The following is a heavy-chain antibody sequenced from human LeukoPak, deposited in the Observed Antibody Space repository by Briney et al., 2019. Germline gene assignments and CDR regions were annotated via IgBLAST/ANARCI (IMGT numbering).Heavy chain of an antibody. D-gene: IGHD6-19*01. Sequence: GGSLRLSCAASGFTFSNYAMSWVRQAPGKGLEWVSHISGSGGSTYYADSVKGRSTISRDNSKNTLYLQMNSLRAEDTAVYYCAKGYSSGWYGIDYWGQGTLVTVSS. J-gene: IGHJ4*02. CDR1: GFTFSNYA. V-gene: IGHV3-23*01. CDR2: ISGSGGST. CDR3: AKGYSSGWYGIDY.